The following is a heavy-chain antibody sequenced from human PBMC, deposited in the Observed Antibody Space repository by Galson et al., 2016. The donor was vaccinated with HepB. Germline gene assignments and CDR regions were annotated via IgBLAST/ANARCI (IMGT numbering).Heavy chain of an antibody. CDR3: ARDKIPFGVGNYFDH. CDR2: INADGRTT. CDR1: GFVFRKFW. Sequence: SLRLSCAASGFVFRKFWMHWVRQAPGKGLEWVSRINADGRTTDYADSVKGRFTVSKGNAHGTLSLHIFGLRAVDTATYFWARDKIPFGVGNYFDHWGQGALVAVSS. J-gene: IGHJ4*02. D-gene: IGHD3-10*01. V-gene: IGHV3-74*01.